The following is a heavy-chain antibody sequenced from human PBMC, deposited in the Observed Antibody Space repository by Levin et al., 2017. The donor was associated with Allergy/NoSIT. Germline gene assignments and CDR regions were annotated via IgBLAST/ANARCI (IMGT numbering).Heavy chain of an antibody. Sequence: SPTLSLPCAISGDRVSSKSVAWNWIRQSPSRGLEWLGRTYYRSKWYNDYAVSVKSRITISPDTSKNQFSLQLNSVTPEDTAVFYCARARDPFGPSNAFDIWGQGTMVTVSS. CDR2: TYYRSKWYN. V-gene: IGHV6-1*01. CDR1: GDRVSSKSVA. J-gene: IGHJ3*02. CDR3: ARARDPFGPSNAFDI. D-gene: IGHD3-10*01.